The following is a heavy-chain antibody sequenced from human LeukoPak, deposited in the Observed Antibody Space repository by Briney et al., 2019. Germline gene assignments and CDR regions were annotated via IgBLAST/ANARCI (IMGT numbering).Heavy chain of an antibody. D-gene: IGHD3-22*01. CDR3: ARDQGSGYYFFDH. Sequence: SETLSLTCTVSGGSISSYNWNWIRQPPGKGLEWIGYMYYSGNTNYNPSLQSRVTISVDMYKNQFSLKLSAVTAAATAVYYCARDQGSGYYFFDHWGQGTLVTVSS. CDR2: MYYSGNT. J-gene: IGHJ4*02. V-gene: IGHV4-59*01. CDR1: GGSISSYN.